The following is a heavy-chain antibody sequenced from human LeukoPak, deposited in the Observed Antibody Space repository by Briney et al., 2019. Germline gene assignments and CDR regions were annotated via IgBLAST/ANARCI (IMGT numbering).Heavy chain of an antibody. J-gene: IGHJ4*02. CDR2: IYYSGST. CDR3: ARRDYSGPRGFLNFDY. D-gene: IGHD1-26*01. CDR1: GGSISSSSYY. Sequence: PSETLSLTCTVSGGSISSSSYYWGWIRQPPGKGLEWIGSIYYSGSTYYNPSLKSRVTISVDTSKKQFSLKLSSVTAADTAVYYCARRDYSGPRGFLNFDYWGQGTLVTVSS. V-gene: IGHV4-39*01.